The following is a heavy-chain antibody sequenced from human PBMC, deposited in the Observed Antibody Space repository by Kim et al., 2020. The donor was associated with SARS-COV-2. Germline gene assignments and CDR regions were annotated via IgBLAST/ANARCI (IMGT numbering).Heavy chain of an antibody. V-gene: IGHV3-23*01. Sequence: GGSLRLSCAASGFTFSSYAMSWVRQAPGKGLEWVSAISGSGGSTYYADSVKGRFTISRDNSKNTLYLQMNSLRAEDTAVYYCAKDHYYGSGSYYNPLFDYWGQGTLVTVSS. CDR1: GFTFSSYA. CDR3: AKDHYYGSGSYYNPLFDY. J-gene: IGHJ4*02. CDR2: ISGSGGST. D-gene: IGHD3-10*01.